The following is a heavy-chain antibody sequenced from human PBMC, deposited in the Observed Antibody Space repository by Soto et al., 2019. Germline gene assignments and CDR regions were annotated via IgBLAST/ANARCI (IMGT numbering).Heavy chain of an antibody. CDR2: IKQDGSEK. V-gene: IGHV3-7*01. CDR1: GFTFSSYW. J-gene: IGHJ5*02. D-gene: IGHD3-16*02. Sequence: EVQLVESGGGLVQPGGSLRLSCAASGFTFSSYWMSWVRQAPGKGLEWVANIKQDGSEKYYVDSVKGRFTISRDNSKNSLYLQMNSLRAEDTAVYYCAREAKLEKVLGGVIGFPQGFDPCGQGTLVTVSS. CDR3: AREAKLEKVLGGVIGFPQGFDP.